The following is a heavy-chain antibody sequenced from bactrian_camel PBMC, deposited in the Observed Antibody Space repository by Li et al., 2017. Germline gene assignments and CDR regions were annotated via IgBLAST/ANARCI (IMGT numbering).Heavy chain of an antibody. V-gene: IGHV3S40*01. Sequence: VQLVESGGGSVQAGGSLRLSCVVSGYSASFRYMAWFRQAPGKEREGVARIATGSGNTYYADSVKGRFTISQDNAKNTVYLQMNSLKPEDTAMYYCAAGVYWSVAGRRAGSTFDVMDYNYWGQGTQVTVS. CDR1: GYSASFRY. J-gene: IGHJ4*01. D-gene: IGHD6*01. CDR3: AAGVYWSVAGRRAGSTFDVMDYNY. CDR2: IATGSGNT.